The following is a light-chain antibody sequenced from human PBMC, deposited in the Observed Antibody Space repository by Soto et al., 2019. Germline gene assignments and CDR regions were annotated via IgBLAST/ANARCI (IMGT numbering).Light chain of an antibody. CDR2: SNN. V-gene: IGLV1-47*02. CDR3: VSWDDSLSGLV. CDR1: SSNIGSNY. J-gene: IGLJ1*01. Sequence: QSVLPQPPSASGTPGQRVTVSCSGSSSNIGSNYVYWYQQLPGTAPKLLIYSNNQRPSGVPDRFSGSKSGTSASLAISGLRSEDEGDYYCVSWDDSLSGLVFGTGTKVTVL.